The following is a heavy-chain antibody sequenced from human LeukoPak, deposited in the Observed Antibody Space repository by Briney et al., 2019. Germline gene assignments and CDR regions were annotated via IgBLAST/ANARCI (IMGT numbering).Heavy chain of an antibody. CDR2: ISSSSSYT. CDR3: ARIAVAGY. J-gene: IGHJ4*02. V-gene: IGHV3-21*01. D-gene: IGHD6-19*01. Sequence: GGSLRLSCAASGFTFSSYSMNWVRQAPGKGLEWVSSISSSSSYTYYADSVKGRFTISRDNAKNSLYLQMNSLRAEDTAVYYCARIAVAGYWGQGTLVTVSS. CDR1: GFTFSSYS.